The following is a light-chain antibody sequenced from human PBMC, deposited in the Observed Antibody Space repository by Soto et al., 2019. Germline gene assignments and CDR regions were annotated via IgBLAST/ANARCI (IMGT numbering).Light chain of an antibody. J-gene: IGKJ2*01. V-gene: IGKV3-11*01. CDR1: QSVSSY. Sequence: EIVLTQSPATLSLSPGERATLSCRASQSVSSYLAWYQQKPGQAPRLLIYDASNRATGIPARFSGSGCGTDFTLTISSLEPEDFAVYYCQQRSNWPPVYTFGQGTKLEIK. CDR3: QQRSNWPPVYT. CDR2: DAS.